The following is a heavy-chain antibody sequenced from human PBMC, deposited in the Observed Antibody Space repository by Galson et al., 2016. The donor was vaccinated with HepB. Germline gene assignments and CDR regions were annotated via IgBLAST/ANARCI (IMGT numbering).Heavy chain of an antibody. J-gene: IGHJ6*02. CDR1: GFTFSTYG. CDR3: ARDVGPGFSSDDYKYHYYGMDV. CDR2: IWYDGSQK. Sequence: SLRLSCAASGFTFSTYGMHWVRQAPGKGLEWVAVIWYDGSQKYYADSVKGRFTISRDNSKKTLYLQMNTLRAEDTGIYYCARDVGPGFSSDDYKYHYYGMDVWGQGTTATVSS. V-gene: IGHV3-33*01. D-gene: IGHD6-25*01.